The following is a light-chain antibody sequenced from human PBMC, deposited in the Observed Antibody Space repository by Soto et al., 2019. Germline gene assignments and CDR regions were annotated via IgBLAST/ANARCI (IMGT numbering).Light chain of an antibody. V-gene: IGKV3-15*01. CDR2: GAS. CDR3: QQYNNWPPRGFT. J-gene: IGKJ3*01. Sequence: EIVMTQSPATLSVSPGERATLSCRASQSVSSNLAWYQQKPGQAPRLLIYGASTRATGIPARFSGSGSGTEFTRTISSLQSEDFAVYYCQQYNNWPPRGFTFGPGTKVDIK. CDR1: QSVSSN.